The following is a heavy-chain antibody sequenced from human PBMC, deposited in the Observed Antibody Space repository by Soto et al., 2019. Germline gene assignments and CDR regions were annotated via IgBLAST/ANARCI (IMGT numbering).Heavy chain of an antibody. D-gene: IGHD2-21*02. CDR1: GDRITNSC. V-gene: IGHV5-51*01. Sequence: SVESLKIPWKGSGDRITNSCIGWVSQMPGKGLEWMGLIYPGDSDTRYSPSFQGQVTISADKSITTAYLQWNSLKASDTAMYFCARRSVVVTKDAFDVWGQGTMVTVSS. CDR3: ARRSVVVTKDAFDV. J-gene: IGHJ3*01. CDR2: IYPGDSDT.